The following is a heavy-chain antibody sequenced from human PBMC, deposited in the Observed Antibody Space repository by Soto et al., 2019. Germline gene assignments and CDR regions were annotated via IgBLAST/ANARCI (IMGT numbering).Heavy chain of an antibody. CDR3: ARHGAVVVPLPSYYFDY. D-gene: IGHD2-2*01. CDR2: IYYSGST. V-gene: IGHV4-39*01. Sequence: SETLSLTCTVSGGSISSSSYYCGGIRQPPGKGLEWIGSIYYSGSTYYNPSLKSRVTISVDTSKNQFSLKLSSVTAADTAVYYCARHGAVVVPLPSYYFDYWGPGTLVTVSS. CDR1: GGSISSSSYY. J-gene: IGHJ4*02.